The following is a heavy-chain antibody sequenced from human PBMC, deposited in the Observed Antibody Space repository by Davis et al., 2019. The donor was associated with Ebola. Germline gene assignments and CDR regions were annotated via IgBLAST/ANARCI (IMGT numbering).Heavy chain of an antibody. Sequence: ASVKVSCKASAYTFTNYWITCVRQAPAQGLEWMGWINPHNGNTNYAQNVQGRVIMTSDTATTTAYMEVGSLRSDDTAVYYCARAQFPTTSDHWGQGTLVTVSS. V-gene: IGHV1-18*04. CDR3: ARAQFPTTSDH. D-gene: IGHD1-1*01. CDR1: AYTFTNYW. J-gene: IGHJ4*02. CDR2: INPHNGNT.